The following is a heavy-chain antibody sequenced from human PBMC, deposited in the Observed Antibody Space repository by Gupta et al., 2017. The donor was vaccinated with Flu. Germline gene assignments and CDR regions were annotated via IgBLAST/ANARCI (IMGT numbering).Heavy chain of an antibody. Sequence: QVQLVQSGAEVKKPGASVKVSCKASGYTFITYGISWVRKAPGQGLEWMGWISAYNGNTNYAQKLQGRVTMTTDTSTNTAYMELRSRRSDDTAVYYCAREEYSGGGADYWGQGTLVTVSS. D-gene: IGHD1-26*01. CDR2: ISAYNGNT. CDR1: GYTFITYG. J-gene: IGHJ4*02. V-gene: IGHV1-18*01. CDR3: AREEYSGGGADY.